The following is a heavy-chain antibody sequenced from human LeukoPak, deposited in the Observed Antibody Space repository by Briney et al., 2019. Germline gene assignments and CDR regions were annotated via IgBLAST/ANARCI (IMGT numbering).Heavy chain of an antibody. CDR2: IYHSGST. CDR3: ARAMYYDFWSGYPNFDY. D-gene: IGHD3-3*01. CDR1: GYSISSGYY. V-gene: IGHV4-38-2*01. J-gene: IGHJ4*02. Sequence: SSETLSLTCAVSGYSISSGYYWGWIRPPPGKGLEWIGSIYHSGSTYYNPSLKSRVTISVDTSKNQFSLKLSSVTAADTAVYCCARAMYYDFWSGYPNFDYWGQGTLVTVSS.